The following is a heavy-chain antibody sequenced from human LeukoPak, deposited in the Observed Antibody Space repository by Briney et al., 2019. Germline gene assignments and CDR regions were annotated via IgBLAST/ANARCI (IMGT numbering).Heavy chain of an antibody. D-gene: IGHD1-26*01. CDR2: IIPIFGTA. J-gene: IGHJ6*03. CDR1: KSTFSRYA. V-gene: IGHV1-69*06. Sequence: ASVKVSCKASKSTFSRYAISWVRQAPGQGLEWMGGIIPIFGTANYAQKFQGRVTITADKSTSTAYMELSSLRSEDTAVYYCLVGASPYYYYMDVWGKGTTVTVSS. CDR3: LVGASPYYYYMDV.